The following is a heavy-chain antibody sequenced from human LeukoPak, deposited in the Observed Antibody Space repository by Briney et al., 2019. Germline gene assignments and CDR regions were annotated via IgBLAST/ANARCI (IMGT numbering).Heavy chain of an antibody. CDR3: ARHSYVVGLAY. CDR2: IFYSGSDNPMNT. Sequence: PSETLSLTCSVSGGSFSRGYWCWIRPPPGKGLEYICHIFYSGSDNPMNTLYNPSFESRVTISADTSKNQYSLDLRSLTAADTAMFYCARHSYVVGLAYWGQGILVTVSS. D-gene: IGHD3-16*01. CDR1: GGSFSRGY. V-gene: IGHV4-59*08. J-gene: IGHJ4*02.